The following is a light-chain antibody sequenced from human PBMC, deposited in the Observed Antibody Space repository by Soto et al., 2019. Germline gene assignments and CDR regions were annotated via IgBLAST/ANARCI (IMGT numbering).Light chain of an antibody. V-gene: IGKV3-15*01. CDR3: QQYNQWPPWT. Sequence: EIVLTQSPGTLSLSQGERATLSCRASQTVRNNYLAWYQQKPGQAPRILIEGASTRATGIPARFRGSGSGTDFTLTISSLQSEDFAVYYCQQYNQWPPWTFGQGTKVDIK. CDR1: QTVRNN. CDR2: GAS. J-gene: IGKJ1*01.